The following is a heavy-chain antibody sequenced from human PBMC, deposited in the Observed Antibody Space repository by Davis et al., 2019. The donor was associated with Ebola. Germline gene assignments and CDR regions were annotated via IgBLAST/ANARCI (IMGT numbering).Heavy chain of an antibody. CDR3: AKDGWLPREVPFDY. J-gene: IGHJ4*02. CDR1: GFTVSSNY. CDR2: IYSGGST. Sequence: PGGSLRLSCAASGFTVSSNYMSWVRQAPGKGLEWVSVIYSGGSTYYADSVKGRFTISRDNSKNTLYLQMNSLRAEDTAVYYCAKDGWLPREVPFDYWGQGTLVTVSS. D-gene: IGHD5-24*01. V-gene: IGHV3-53*01.